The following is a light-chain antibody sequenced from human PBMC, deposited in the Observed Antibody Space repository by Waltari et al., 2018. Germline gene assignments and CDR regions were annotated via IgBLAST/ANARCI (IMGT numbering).Light chain of an antibody. CDR2: STS. J-gene: IGLJ1*01. V-gene: IGLV7-43*01. CDR1: PGAVTSCYY. Sequence: QTVVTQEPSLTVSPGGTVPLTCASSPGAVTSCYYPNWFQQKPEQAPRALIYSTSNKHPWTPARFSGSLLGGKAALTLSGVQPEDEAEYYCLLYYGGAQVFGTGTKVTVL. CDR3: LLYYGGAQV.